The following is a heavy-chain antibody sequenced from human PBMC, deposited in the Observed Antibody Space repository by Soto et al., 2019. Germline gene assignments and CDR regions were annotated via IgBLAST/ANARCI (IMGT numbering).Heavy chain of an antibody. CDR1: GGSVSSGDYY. V-gene: IGHV4-30-4*01. CDR3: VRAFHSGYYFPFDL. CDR2: IYYRGNT. D-gene: IGHD3-22*01. J-gene: IGHJ4*02. Sequence: QVQLQESGPGLVQPSQTLSLTCSVSGGSVSSGDYYWSWIRQPPGKGLEWIGYIYYRGNTYYNPFLQSRVTISVDRSKNQLSLKLSSLTAADTAVYYGVRAFHSGYYFPFDLWGQGTLVTVSS.